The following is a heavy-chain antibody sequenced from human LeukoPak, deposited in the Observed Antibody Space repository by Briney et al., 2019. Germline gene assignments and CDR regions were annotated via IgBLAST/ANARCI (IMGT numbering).Heavy chain of an antibody. Sequence: GASVKVSFKASGYTFTSNYIHWVRRAPGQGLEWMGMIYPRDGSTSYAQKFQGRVTVTRDTSTSTVHMELSGLRSEDTAVYYCARDQEGFDYWGQGTLVTVSS. V-gene: IGHV1-46*01. CDR2: IYPRDGST. CDR3: ARDQEGFDY. J-gene: IGHJ4*02. CDR1: GYTFTSNY.